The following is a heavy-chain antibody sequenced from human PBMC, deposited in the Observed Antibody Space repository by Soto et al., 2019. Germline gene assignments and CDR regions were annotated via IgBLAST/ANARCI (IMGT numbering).Heavy chain of an antibody. CDR3: ARFSSKGNNWFDT. CDR2: INAGNGNT. V-gene: IGHV1-3*01. J-gene: IGHJ5*02. CDR1: GYTFTSYA. Sequence: ASVKVSCKASGYTFTSYAMHWVRQAPGQRLEWMGWINAGNGNTKYSQKFQGRVTITRDTSASTAYMELSSLRSEDTAVYYCARFSSKGNNWFDTWGQGTLVTVSA. D-gene: IGHD6-6*01.